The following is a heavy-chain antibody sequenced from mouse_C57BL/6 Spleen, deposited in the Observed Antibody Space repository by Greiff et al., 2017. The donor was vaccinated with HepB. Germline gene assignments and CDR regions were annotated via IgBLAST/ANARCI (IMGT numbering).Heavy chain of an antibody. CDR2: IHPNSGST. CDR3: ARGAHYAMDY. Sequence: QVQLKQPGAELVKPGASVKLSCKASGYTFTSYWMHWVKQRPGQGLEWIGMIHPNSGSTNYNEKFKSKATLTVDKSSSTAYMQLSSLTSEDSAVYYCARGAHYAMDYWGQGTSVTVSS. CDR1: GYTFTSYW. V-gene: IGHV1-64*01. J-gene: IGHJ4*01.